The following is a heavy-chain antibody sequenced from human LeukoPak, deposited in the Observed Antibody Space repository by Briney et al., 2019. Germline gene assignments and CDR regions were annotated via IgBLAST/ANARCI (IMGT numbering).Heavy chain of an antibody. D-gene: IGHD2-8*01. CDR1: GFTFNTYA. CDR3: VRDMYDSTSYYFDY. CDR2: FSGSGERT. V-gene: IGHV3-23*01. Sequence: GGSLRLSCVASGFTFNTYAMSWVRQAPGKGLEWVSTFSGSGERTYYTDSVKGRFTISRDNFKYTLYLQMNSLRADDTAVYYCVRDMYDSTSYYFDYWGQGTLVTVSS. J-gene: IGHJ4*02.